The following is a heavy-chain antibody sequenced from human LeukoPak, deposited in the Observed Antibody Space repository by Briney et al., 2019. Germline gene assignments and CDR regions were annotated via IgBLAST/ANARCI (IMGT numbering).Heavy chain of an antibody. CDR1: GGSISSYY. D-gene: IGHD6-19*01. CDR3: ARTEAVAGTHFDY. Sequence: PSETLSLTCTVSGGSISSYYWSWIRQPPGKGLEWIGYIYYSGSTNYNPSLKSRVTISVDTSKNQFSLKLSSVTAADTAVYYCARTEAVAGTHFDYWGQGTLVTVSS. J-gene: IGHJ4*02. CDR2: IYYSGST. V-gene: IGHV4-59*01.